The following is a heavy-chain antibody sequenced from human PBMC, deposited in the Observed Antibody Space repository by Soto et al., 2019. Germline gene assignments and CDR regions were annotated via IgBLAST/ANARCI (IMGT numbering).Heavy chain of an antibody. J-gene: IGHJ1*01. CDR3: AREGSGSYYGQYFQQ. CDR1: GYTFTSYY. CDR2: INPSGGST. V-gene: IGHV1-46*03. Sequence: ASVKVSCKASGYTFTSYYMHWVRQAPGQGLEWMGIINPSGGSTSYAQKFQGRVTMTRDTSTSTVYMELSSLRSEDTAAYYCAREGSGSYYGQYFQQWGQGTLVTVSS. D-gene: IGHD1-26*01.